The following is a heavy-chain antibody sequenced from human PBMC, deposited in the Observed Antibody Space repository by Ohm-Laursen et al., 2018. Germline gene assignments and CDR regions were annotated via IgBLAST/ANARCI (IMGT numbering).Heavy chain of an antibody. CDR3: ARDQNY. CDR2: ISSSGSII. J-gene: IGHJ4*02. Sequence: GSLRLSCAASGFTFSSYEMNWVRQAPGKGLEWVSYISSSGSIIYYADSVKGRFTISRDNAKNSLFLQMNSLRAEDTGVYFCARDQNYWGQGTRVTVSS. CDR1: GFTFSSYE. V-gene: IGHV3-48*03.